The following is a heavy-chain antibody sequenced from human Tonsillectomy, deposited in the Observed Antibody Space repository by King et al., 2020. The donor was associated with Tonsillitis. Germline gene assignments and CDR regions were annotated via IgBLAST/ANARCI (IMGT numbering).Heavy chain of an antibody. CDR2: IIPLLGIA. J-gene: IGHJ5*02. CDR1: GDTFSRFA. CDR3: ARDLRKDSHDSTNHYFLP. Sequence: QIQLVQSGAEVKKPGSSVKVSCKASGDTFSRFALSWVRQTPAQGLEWMGRIIPLLGIADYAQKFQGRVTITADKSANTAYMELSSLRSEDTAVYYCARDLRKDSHDSTNHYFLPWGQGTLVTVSS. D-gene: IGHD2/OR15-2a*01. V-gene: IGHV1-69*04.